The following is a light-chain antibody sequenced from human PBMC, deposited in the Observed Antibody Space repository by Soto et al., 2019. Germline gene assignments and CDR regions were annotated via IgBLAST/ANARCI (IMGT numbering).Light chain of an antibody. Sequence: IVLTQSPATLSLSPGERATLSCRASQSVRSNLAWYQQKPGQAPRLLIYDAFKRSADIPARFSGSGSGTDFTPTISSPETEAFAVYFSQQRSNWPPGGIFTFGHGTKVDI. CDR1: QSVRSN. CDR2: DAF. J-gene: IGKJ3*01. CDR3: QQRSNWPPGGIFT. V-gene: IGKV3-11*01.